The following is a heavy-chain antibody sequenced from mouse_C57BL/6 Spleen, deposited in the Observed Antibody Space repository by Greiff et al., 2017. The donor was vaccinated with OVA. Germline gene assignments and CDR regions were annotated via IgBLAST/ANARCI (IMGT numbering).Heavy chain of an antibody. CDR2: ISSGGDYI. CDR1: GFTFSSYA. J-gene: IGHJ2*01. V-gene: IGHV5-9-1*02. D-gene: IGHD2-5*01. Sequence: EVKLMESGEGLVKPGGSLKLSCAASGFTFSSYAMSWVRQTPEKRLEWVAYISSGGDYIYYADTVKGRFTISRDNARNTLYLQMSSLKSEDTAMYYCTRGGYSNYFDYWGQGTTLTVSS. CDR3: TRGGYSNYFDY.